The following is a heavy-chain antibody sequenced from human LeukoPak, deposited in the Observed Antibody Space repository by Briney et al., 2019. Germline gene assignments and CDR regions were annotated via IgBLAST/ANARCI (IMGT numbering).Heavy chain of an antibody. CDR3: ARVCPYYYDSSGYYYVVLFDY. D-gene: IGHD3-22*01. Sequence: GASVKVSCKASGSTFNSYGISLVRQAPGQGLEWMGWISAYNGNTNYAQKLQGRVTMTTDTSTSTAYMELRSLRSDDTAVYYCARVCPYYYDSSGYYYVVLFDYWGQGTLVTVSS. CDR1: GSTFNSYG. J-gene: IGHJ4*02. CDR2: ISAYNGNT. V-gene: IGHV1-18*01.